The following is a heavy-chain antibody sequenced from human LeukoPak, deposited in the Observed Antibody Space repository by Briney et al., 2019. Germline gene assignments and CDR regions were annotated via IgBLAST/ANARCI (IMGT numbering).Heavy chain of an antibody. Sequence: GASVKVSCKASGYTFTGYYINWVRQAPGQGLEWMGWINPNSGGANYAQKFQGRVTMTRDTSISTAYMELSRLTSDDTAVYYCARRLAVAGRYYFDYWGQGTLVTVSS. CDR2: INPNSGGA. CDR1: GYTFTGYY. D-gene: IGHD6-13*01. J-gene: IGHJ4*02. CDR3: ARRLAVAGRYYFDY. V-gene: IGHV1-2*02.